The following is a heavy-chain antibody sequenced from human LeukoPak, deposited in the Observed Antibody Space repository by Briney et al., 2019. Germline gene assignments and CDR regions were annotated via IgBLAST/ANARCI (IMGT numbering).Heavy chain of an antibody. Sequence: SETLSLTCTVSGGSISSYYWSWIRQPPGKGLEWVGDIYYSGSTNYNPSLKIRVPIYVDTSKNQFSLELSSVTAADTAVYYCVGLIAAAGIDYFDYWGQGTLVTVSS. V-gene: IGHV4-59*01. CDR1: GGSISSYY. D-gene: IGHD6-13*01. CDR2: IYYSGST. CDR3: VGLIAAAGIDYFDY. J-gene: IGHJ4*02.